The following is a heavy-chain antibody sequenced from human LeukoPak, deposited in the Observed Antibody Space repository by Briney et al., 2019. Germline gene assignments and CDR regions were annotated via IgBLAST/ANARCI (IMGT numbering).Heavy chain of an antibody. J-gene: IGHJ4*02. D-gene: IGHD3-22*01. V-gene: IGHV4-34*01. CDR2: INHSGST. CDR1: GGSFSGYY. Sequence: SETLSLTCAVYGGSFSGYYWSWIRQPPGKGLEWIGEINHSGSTNYNPSLKSRVTISVDTSKNQFSLKLSSVTAADTAVHYCARGRGMIRVKHLDYWGQGTLVTVSS. CDR3: ARGRGMIRVKHLDY.